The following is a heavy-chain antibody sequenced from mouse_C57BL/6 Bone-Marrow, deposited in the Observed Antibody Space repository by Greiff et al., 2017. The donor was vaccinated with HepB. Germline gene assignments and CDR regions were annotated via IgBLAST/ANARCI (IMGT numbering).Heavy chain of an antibody. J-gene: IGHJ4*01. Sequence: EVKVVESGGGLVKPGGSLKLSCAASGFTFSSYAMSWVRQTPEKRLEWVATISDGGSYTYYPDNVKGRFTISRDNAKNNLYLQMSHLKSEDTAMYYCARGWDDYDVYAMDYWGQGTSVTVSS. CDR3: ARGWDDYDVYAMDY. CDR1: GFTFSSYA. D-gene: IGHD2-4*01. V-gene: IGHV5-4*03. CDR2: ISDGGSYT.